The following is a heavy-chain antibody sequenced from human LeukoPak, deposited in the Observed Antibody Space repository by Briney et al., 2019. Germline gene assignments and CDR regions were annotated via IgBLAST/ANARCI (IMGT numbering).Heavy chain of an antibody. J-gene: IGHJ3*02. CDR3: ARDGGIYAFDI. CDR2: ISYDGSNK. V-gene: IGHV3-30*03. Sequence: GGSLRLSCAASGFTFSSYGMHWVRQAPGKGLEWVAVISYDGSNKYYADSVKGRFTISRDNAKSTLYLQMNSLGAEDTAVYYCARDGGIYAFDIWGQGTMVTVSS. CDR1: GFTFSSYG.